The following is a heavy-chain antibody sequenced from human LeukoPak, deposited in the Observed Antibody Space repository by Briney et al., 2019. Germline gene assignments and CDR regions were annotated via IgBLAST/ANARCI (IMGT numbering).Heavy chain of an antibody. J-gene: IGHJ4*02. CDR3: AREVSGWYYFDY. CDR2: ISSRSSYT. D-gene: IGHD6-19*01. V-gene: IGHV3-21*01. Sequence: GGSLRLSCAASGFTFSSYSLNWVRQAPGKGLEWVSSISSRSSYTYYADSVKGRFTISRDNAKNSVYLQMNSLRAEDTAVYYCAREVSGWYYFDYWGQGTPVTVSS. CDR1: GFTFSSYS.